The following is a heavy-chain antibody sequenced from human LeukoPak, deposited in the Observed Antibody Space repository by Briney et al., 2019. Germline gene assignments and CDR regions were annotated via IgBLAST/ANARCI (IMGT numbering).Heavy chain of an antibody. CDR3: AREEYGGYFDY. D-gene: IGHD2-21*01. CDR1: GYTFTNYY. Sequence: GASVKVSCKASGYTFTNYYMHWVRQAPGLGLEWMGLINPTGTGTNYAQKFRGRVTMTRDTSTTTVYMELSSLTSEDTAVYYCAREEYGGYFDYWGQGTLVTVSS. V-gene: IGHV1-46*01. J-gene: IGHJ4*02. CDR2: INPTGTGT.